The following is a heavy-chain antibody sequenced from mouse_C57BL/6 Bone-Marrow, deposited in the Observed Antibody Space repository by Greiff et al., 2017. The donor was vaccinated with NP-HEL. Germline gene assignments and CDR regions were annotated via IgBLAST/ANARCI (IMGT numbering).Heavy chain of an antibody. CDR3: AREDYEAWFAY. Sequence: VQLQQPGAELVKPGASVKLSCKASGYTFTSYWMHWVKQRPGQGLEWIGMIHPNSGSTNYNEKFKSKATLTVDKSSSTAYMQLSSLTSEDSAVXYCAREDYEAWFAYGGQGTLVTVSA. CDR1: GYTFTSYW. CDR2: IHPNSGST. J-gene: IGHJ3*01. D-gene: IGHD2-3*01. V-gene: IGHV1-64*01.